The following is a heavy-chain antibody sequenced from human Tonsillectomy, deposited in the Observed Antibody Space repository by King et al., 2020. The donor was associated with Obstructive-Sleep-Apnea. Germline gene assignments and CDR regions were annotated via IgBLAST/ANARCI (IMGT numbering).Heavy chain of an antibody. CDR2: IYYSGRT. D-gene: IGHD2-8*01. V-gene: IGHV4-30-4*07. J-gene: IGHJ3*02. CDR3: ARDGTYGDFGEDAFDI. Sequence: QVQLQESGPGLVKPSQTLSLTCAVSGGSFSSGGYSWSWIRQPPGKGLEWIGYIYYSGRTYYNPSFKSRLTISVDTSKNQFSLRLTSVTAADTAVYYCARDGTYGDFGEDAFDIWGQGTMVTVSS. CDR1: GGSFSSGGYS.